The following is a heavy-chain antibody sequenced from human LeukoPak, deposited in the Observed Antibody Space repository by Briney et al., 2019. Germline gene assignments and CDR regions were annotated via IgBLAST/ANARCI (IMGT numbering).Heavy chain of an antibody. J-gene: IGHJ4*02. CDR3: AKYRGFGDSYDS. V-gene: IGHV3-30*07. D-gene: IGHD3-10*01. CDR2: ISYDGSNK. CDR1: GFTFSSYA. Sequence: GGSLRLSCAASGFTFSSYAMHWVRQAPGKGLEWVAVISYDGSNKYYADSVKGRFTISRDNSQSTLYLQMNSLRAEDTAVYYCAKYRGFGDSYDSWGQGTLVTVSS.